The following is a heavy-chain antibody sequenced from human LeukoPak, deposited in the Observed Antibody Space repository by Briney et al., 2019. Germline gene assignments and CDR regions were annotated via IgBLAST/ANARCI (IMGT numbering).Heavy chain of an antibody. V-gene: IGHV4-39*01. CDR3: ARQGYADFSPRPFDY. J-gene: IGHJ4*02. CDR2: VYYSGNT. Sequence: SETLSLTCTVSGGSISNSGYYWGWIRQPPGKGLEWIGSVYYSGNTNYNPSLKNRVTISVDTSKNQFSLRLRSVTAADTAVFYCARQGYADFSPRPFDYWGQGTLVTVSS. D-gene: IGHD4-17*01. CDR1: GGSISNSGYY.